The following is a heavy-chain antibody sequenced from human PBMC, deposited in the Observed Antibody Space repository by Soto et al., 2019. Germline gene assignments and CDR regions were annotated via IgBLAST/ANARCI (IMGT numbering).Heavy chain of an antibody. V-gene: IGHV3-49*03. Sequence: PGGSLRLSCSPSGFTFGVYAMNWFRQAPGRGLEWVGFIKSKAFGGTPEYAASVKGRFTISRDDSMSIAYLQMNSLKTDDTAVYYCTRDHYGRGFSSGAFDSWGQGTPVTVSS. CDR1: GFTFGVYA. CDR2: IKSKAFGGTP. CDR3: TRDHYGRGFSSGAFDS. J-gene: IGHJ4*02. D-gene: IGHD5-18*01.